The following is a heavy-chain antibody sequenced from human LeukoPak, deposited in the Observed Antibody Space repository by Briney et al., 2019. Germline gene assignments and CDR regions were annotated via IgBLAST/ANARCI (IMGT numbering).Heavy chain of an antibody. V-gene: IGHV3-48*04. CDR1: GFTFRIFG. Sequence: GGSLRLSCAASGFTFRIFGLNWVRQAPGKGPEWVSYIDARSGITYYADSVQGRFTISRDNAKNSLYLQMNSLRAEDTAVYYCARDRLGDILTGNYGMDVWGQGTTVTVSS. D-gene: IGHD3-9*01. J-gene: IGHJ6*02. CDR3: ARDRLGDILTGNYGMDV. CDR2: IDARSGIT.